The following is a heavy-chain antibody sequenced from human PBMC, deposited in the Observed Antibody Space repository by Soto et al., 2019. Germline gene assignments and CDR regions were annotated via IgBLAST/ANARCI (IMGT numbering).Heavy chain of an antibody. CDR1: GFTFSLYG. CDR2: ISHDGSTK. V-gene: IGHV3-30*18. Sequence: QVQLVESGGGVVQPGRSLRLSCAASGFTFSLYGIHWVRQAPGKGLEWLAVISHDGSTKYYADSVKGRFTVSRDNSKNSVYLQMNSLRGEDTAIYYCAKDFPSGSSRYDRFDPWGLGTSVNVS. J-gene: IGHJ5*02. D-gene: IGHD6-19*01. CDR3: AKDFPSGSSRYDRFDP.